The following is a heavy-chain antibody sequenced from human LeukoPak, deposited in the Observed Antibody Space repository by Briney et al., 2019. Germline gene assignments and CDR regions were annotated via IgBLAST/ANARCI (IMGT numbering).Heavy chain of an antibody. CDR2: IYYSGST. D-gene: IGHD2-8*02. CDR1: GGSISSSSYY. J-gene: IGHJ4*02. Sequence: PSETLSLTCTVSGGSISSSSYYWGWIRQPPGKGLEWIGSIYYSGSTYYNPSLKRRVTISVDTSKNQFSLKLSSVTAADTALYYCARHTAGVDYFDYWGQGTLVTVSS. CDR3: ARHTAGVDYFDY. V-gene: IGHV4-39*01.